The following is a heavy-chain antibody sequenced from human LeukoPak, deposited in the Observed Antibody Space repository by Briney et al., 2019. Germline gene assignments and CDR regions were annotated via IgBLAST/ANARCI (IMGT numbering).Heavy chain of an antibody. CDR3: ARVGIQLWSALDY. D-gene: IGHD5-18*01. Sequence: SGGSLRLSCAASGFTFRSYAMSWVRQAPGKGLEWVSAIRGSDGSTYYADSVKGRFTISRDNSKNTLSLQMSSLRAEDTAVYYCARVGIQLWSALDYWGQGTLVTVSS. CDR2: IRGSDGST. CDR1: GFTFRSYA. J-gene: IGHJ4*02. V-gene: IGHV3-23*01.